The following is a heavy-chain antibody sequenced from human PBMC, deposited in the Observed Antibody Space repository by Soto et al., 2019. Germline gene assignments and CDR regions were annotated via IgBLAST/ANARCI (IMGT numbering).Heavy chain of an antibody. Sequence: WTWIRQPPGKGLEWSGYSYYSGSTNYNPSLKSRVTISVDTSKKQYSLKLSSVTAADTAVYYCARRYCSGGDGGGFEWLDPWGQGTLVTVSS. CDR3: ARRYCSGGDGGGFEWLDP. D-gene: IGHD2-15*01. V-gene: IGHV4-59*01. J-gene: IGHJ5*02. CDR2: SYYSGST.